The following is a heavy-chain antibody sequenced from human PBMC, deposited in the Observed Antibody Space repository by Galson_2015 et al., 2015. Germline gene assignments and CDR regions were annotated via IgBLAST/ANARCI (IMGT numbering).Heavy chain of an antibody. V-gene: IGHV4-4*02. CDR1: GGSISSSNW. D-gene: IGHD6-19*01. J-gene: IGHJ4*02. CDR2: IYHSGST. Sequence: TLSLTCAVSGGSISSSNWWSWVRQPPGKGLEWIGEIYHSGSTNYNPSLKSRVTISVDKSKNQFSLKLSSVTAADTAVYYCVQWLVRGRRFDYWGQGTLVTVSS. CDR3: VQWLVRGRRFDY.